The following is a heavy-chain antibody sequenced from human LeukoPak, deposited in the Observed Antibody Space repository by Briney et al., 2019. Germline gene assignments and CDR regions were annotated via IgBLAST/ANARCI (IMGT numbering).Heavy chain of an antibody. Sequence: SETLSLTCTVSGDSMTNYYWNWIRQRPGKGLEWIGYIHYSGSTKYNPSLKSRVTISVDTSKNQFSLKLSSVTAADTAVYYCARWYSSGWAFEYWGQGTLVTVSS. J-gene: IGHJ4*02. D-gene: IGHD6-19*01. CDR2: IHYSGST. V-gene: IGHV4-59*08. CDR1: GDSMTNYY. CDR3: ARWYSSGWAFEY.